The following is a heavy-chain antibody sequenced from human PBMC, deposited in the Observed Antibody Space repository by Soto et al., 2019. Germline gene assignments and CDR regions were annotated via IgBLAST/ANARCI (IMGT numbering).Heavy chain of an antibody. J-gene: IGHJ4*02. CDR3: ARGGSYELPRGFDY. D-gene: IGHD1-26*01. CDR1: GFTFSSYC. V-gene: IGHV3-74*01. CDR2: INSDGSST. Sequence: GGSLRLSCAASGFTFSSYCMHWVRQAPGKGLVWVSRINSDGSSTTYADSVKGRFTISRDNAKNTLYLQMNSLRAEDTVVYYCARGGSYELPRGFDYWGQGTLVTVSS.